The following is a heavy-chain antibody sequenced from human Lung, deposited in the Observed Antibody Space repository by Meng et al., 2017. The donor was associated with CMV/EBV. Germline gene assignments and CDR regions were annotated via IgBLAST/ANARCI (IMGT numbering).Heavy chain of an antibody. CDR1: GGSFSGYY. J-gene: IGHJ4*02. CDR3: ARSPWQQRGDFDY. D-gene: IGHD6-13*01. Sequence: SETLSLTCAVYGGSFSGYYWSWIRQPPGKGLEWIGEINHSGSTNYDPSLKSRVTISVDTSKNQFSLKLSSVTAADTAVYYCARSPWQQRGDFDYWGQGTLVTFSS. CDR2: INHSGST. V-gene: IGHV4-34*01.